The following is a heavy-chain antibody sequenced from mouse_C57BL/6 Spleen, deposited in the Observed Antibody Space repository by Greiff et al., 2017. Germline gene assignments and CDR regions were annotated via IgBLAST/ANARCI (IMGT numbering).Heavy chain of an antibody. CDR3: ARGGTGKYFDY. D-gene: IGHD4-1*01. CDR1: GYTFTSYW. J-gene: IGHJ2*01. Sequence: VQLQQPGAELVMPGASVKLSCKASGYTFTSYWMHWVKQRPGQGLEWIGEIDPSDSYTNYNQKFKGKSTLTVDKSSSTAYMQLSSLTSEDSAVYYCARGGTGKYFDYWGQGTTLTVSS. CDR2: IDPSDSYT. V-gene: IGHV1-69*01.